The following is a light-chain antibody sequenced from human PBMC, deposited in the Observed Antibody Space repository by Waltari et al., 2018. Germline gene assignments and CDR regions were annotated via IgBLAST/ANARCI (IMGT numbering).Light chain of an antibody. V-gene: IGKV3-11*01. J-gene: IGKJ1*01. Sequence: DIVLTQSPATLSLSPGESATLSCRASQSVSSYLAWYQQKPGQAPRLLIYAASTRATGIPARFSGSGSGTDFTLTISSLEPEDFAVYYCQQRSNWPRTFGQGTKVEIK. CDR3: QQRSNWPRT. CDR1: QSVSSY. CDR2: AAS.